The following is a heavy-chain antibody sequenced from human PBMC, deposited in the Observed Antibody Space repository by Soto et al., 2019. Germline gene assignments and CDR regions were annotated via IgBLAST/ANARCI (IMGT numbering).Heavy chain of an antibody. J-gene: IGHJ5*02. CDR1: GYTFTSYG. CDR2: LSAYNVNT. Sequence: QFQLVQSGAEVKKPGASVTVSCKASGYTFTSYGISWVRQAPGQGLEWMGWLSAYNVNTNDAQKLQGRGTMPTDTSTSTAYMELRSLRSDVTAVYYCARGLDWNYGNDLWGQGARVTVSA. CDR3: ARGLDWNYGNDL. V-gene: IGHV1-18*01. D-gene: IGHD1-7*01.